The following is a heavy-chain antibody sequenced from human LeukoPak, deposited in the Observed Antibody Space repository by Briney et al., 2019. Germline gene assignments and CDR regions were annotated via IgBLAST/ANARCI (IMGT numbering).Heavy chain of an antibody. J-gene: IGHJ4*02. CDR1: GFTFSSYD. CDR2: IGTAGEI. D-gene: IGHD1-26*01. Sequence: GGSLRLSCAASGFTFSSYDIHWVRQATGKGLEWVSGIGTAGEIYYPGSVKGRFTISRENAKNSLYLQMNSLRAGDTAVYYCARGSSVGATYLHNFDYWGQGTLVTVSS. CDR3: ARGSSVGATYLHNFDY. V-gene: IGHV3-13*01.